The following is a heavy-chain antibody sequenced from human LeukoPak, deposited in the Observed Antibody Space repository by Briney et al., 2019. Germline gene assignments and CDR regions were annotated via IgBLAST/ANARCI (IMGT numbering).Heavy chain of an antibody. D-gene: IGHD3-16*02. CDR2: ISAYNGNT. J-gene: IGHJ6*02. CDR1: GYTFTSYG. Sequence: EASVKVSCKASGYTFTSYGISWVRQDPGQGLEWMGWISAYNGNTNYAQKLQGRVTMTTDTSTSTAYMELRSLRSDDTAVYYCARAPAAITFGGVIVFPYGMDVWGQGTTVTVSS. V-gene: IGHV1-18*01. CDR3: ARAPAAITFGGVIVFPYGMDV.